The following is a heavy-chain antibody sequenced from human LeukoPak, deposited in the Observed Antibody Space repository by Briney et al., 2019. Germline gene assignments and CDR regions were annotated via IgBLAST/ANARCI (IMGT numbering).Heavy chain of an antibody. D-gene: IGHD3-16*02. V-gene: IGHV4-34*01. Sequence: PSETLSLTCAAYGGSFSGYYWSWIRQPPGKGLEWIGEINHSGSTNYNPSLKSRVTISVDKSKNQFSLNLSSVTAADTAVYYCARQGVWGSYRSIDHWGQGTLVTVSS. CDR1: GGSFSGYY. CDR3: ARQGVWGSYRSIDH. CDR2: INHSGST. J-gene: IGHJ4*02.